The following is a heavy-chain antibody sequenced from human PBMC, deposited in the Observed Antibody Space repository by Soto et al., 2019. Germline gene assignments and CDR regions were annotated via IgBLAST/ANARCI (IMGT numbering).Heavy chain of an antibody. V-gene: IGHV3-23*01. J-gene: IGHJ4*02. CDR1: GFTFSSYA. D-gene: IGHD2-15*01. CDR3: TKGSGGSTYYSQVDY. Sequence: GGSLRLSCSTSGFTFSSYAMSWVRQAPGKGLEWVSTISGGGGSTYYADSVKGRFTISRDNPKNTLFLQLTSLRADDTALYYCTKGSGGSTYYSQVDYWGQGTLVTVSS. CDR2: ISGGGGST.